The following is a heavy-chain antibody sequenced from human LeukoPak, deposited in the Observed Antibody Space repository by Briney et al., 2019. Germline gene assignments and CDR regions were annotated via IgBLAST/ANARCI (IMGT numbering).Heavy chain of an antibody. CDR3: ARDMGYPYYYYYYMDV. D-gene: IGHD5-12*01. V-gene: IGHV1-2*02. CDR1: GYTFTGYY. CDR2: INPNSGGR. J-gene: IGHJ6*03. Sequence: ASVKVSCKASGYTFTGYYMHWVRQAPGQGLEWMGWINPNSGGRNYVQKFQGRVTMTRDTSISTAYIELSRLRSDDTAVYYCARDMGYPYYYYYYMDVWGKGTTVTVSS.